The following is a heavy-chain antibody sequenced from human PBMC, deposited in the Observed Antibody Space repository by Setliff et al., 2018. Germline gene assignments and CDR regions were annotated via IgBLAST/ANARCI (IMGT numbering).Heavy chain of an antibody. CDR3: ARGSRFGTIVYKGDYYMDV. Sequence: ASVKVSCKASGYTFTNYAMTWMRQAPGQGLEYMGWVNTNTGNPIYAQGFTGRFVFSLDTSVSTAYLQISSLKSEDTAVYYCARGSRFGTIVYKGDYYMDVWGKGTTVTVSS. J-gene: IGHJ6*03. V-gene: IGHV7-4-1*02. CDR1: GYTFTNYA. CDR2: VNTNTGNP. D-gene: IGHD3-10*01.